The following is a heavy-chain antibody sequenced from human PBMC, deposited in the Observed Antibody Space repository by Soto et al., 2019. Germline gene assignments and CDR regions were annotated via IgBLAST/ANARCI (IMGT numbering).Heavy chain of an antibody. J-gene: IGHJ4*02. V-gene: IGHV1-69*02. D-gene: IGHD3-10*01. CDR1: GGTFSSYT. CDR3: ARSSRDLGFDY. CDR2: IILILGIA. Sequence: ASVKVSCKASGGTFSSYTISWVRQAPGQGLEWMGRIILILGIANYAQKFQGRVTITADKSTSTAYMELSSLISEDTAVYYCARSSRDLGFDYWGQGTLVTVSS.